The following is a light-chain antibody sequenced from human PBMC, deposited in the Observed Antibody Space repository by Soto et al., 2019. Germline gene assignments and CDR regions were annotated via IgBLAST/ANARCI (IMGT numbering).Light chain of an antibody. CDR1: HSVPTNY. J-gene: IGKJ1*01. Sequence: EILLTQSPGTLSFAPGEIVTLSCRASHSVPTNYLAWYQHKPGQAPRLLIYGASNRATGIPARFSGSGSGTDFTLTISSLEPEDFAVYYCQQRYNWPRAFGQGTKVDIK. V-gene: IGKV3-11*01. CDR2: GAS. CDR3: QQRYNWPRA.